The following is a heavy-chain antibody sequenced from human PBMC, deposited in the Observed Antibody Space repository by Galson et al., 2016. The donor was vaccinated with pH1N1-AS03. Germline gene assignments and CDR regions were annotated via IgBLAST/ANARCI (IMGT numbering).Heavy chain of an antibody. CDR2: ISYREGK. CDR1: GDSISNNYY. V-gene: IGHV4-39*01. Sequence: SETLSLTCTVSGDSISNNYYWGWIRQPPGKGLEWIGSISYREGKYYNPSLESRVTMSVDPSKNQLSLKLDSVTAADTAVYYCGWYRAVVLRVLSVDDRGPGTLVTVSS. D-gene: IGHD2-15*01. J-gene: IGHJ4*02. CDR3: GWYRAVVLRVLSVDD.